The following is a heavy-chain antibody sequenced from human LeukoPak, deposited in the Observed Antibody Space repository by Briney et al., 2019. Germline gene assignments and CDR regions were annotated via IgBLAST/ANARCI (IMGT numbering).Heavy chain of an antibody. CDR2: IKQDGSAK. V-gene: IGHV3-7*01. CDR3: ARWRGSTSERSDY. D-gene: IGHD2-2*01. Sequence: PGGSLRLSCTASGSTFSDYWMTWVRQATGKGLEWVANIKQDGSAKYYVDSVKGRFTISRDNAKNSLYLQMDSLRVEDTATYYCARWRGSTSERSDYWGQGTLVTVSS. CDR1: GSTFSDYW. J-gene: IGHJ4*02.